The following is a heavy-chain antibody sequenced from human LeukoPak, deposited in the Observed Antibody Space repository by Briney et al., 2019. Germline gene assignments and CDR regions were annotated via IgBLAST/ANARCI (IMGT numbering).Heavy chain of an antibody. Sequence: GASVKVSCKASGYTFTGYYMHWVRQAPGQGLEWMGWINPNSGGTNYAQQFQGRVTMTRDTSISTAYMELSRLRSDDTAVYYCARPYCSSTSCLDFDYWGQGTLVTVSS. CDR2: INPNSGGT. J-gene: IGHJ4*02. CDR3: ARPYCSSTSCLDFDY. D-gene: IGHD2-2*01. V-gene: IGHV1-2*02. CDR1: GYTFTGYY.